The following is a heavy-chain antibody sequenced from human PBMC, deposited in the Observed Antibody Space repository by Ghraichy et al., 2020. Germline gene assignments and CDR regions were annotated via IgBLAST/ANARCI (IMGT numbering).Heavy chain of an antibody. CDR3: ARDGQSAAPYSMDV. CDR2: IWGDGSHE. Sequence: GGSLRLSCVGSGFTFSGHAFHWVRQAPGKGLEWVVQIWGDGSHEYYADSVKGRFTISRDNSKNTQYLEMNNLRVEDTAVYFCARDGQSAAPYSMDVWGRGTTVIVSS. J-gene: IGHJ6*02. D-gene: IGHD6-13*01. CDR1: GFTFSGHA. V-gene: IGHV3-33*01.